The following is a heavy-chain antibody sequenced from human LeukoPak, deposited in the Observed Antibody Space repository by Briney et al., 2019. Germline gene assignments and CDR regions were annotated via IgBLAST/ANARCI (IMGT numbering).Heavy chain of an antibody. Sequence: GASMKVSCKASGYTFTGYYMHWVRQAPGQGLEWMGWINPNSGGTNYAQKFQGRVTMTRDTSISTAYMELSRLRSDDTAVYYCARARPIAAAVQITNWFDPWGQGTLVTVSS. CDR3: ARARPIAAAVQITNWFDP. J-gene: IGHJ5*02. CDR1: GYTFTGYY. D-gene: IGHD6-13*01. V-gene: IGHV1-2*02. CDR2: INPNSGGT.